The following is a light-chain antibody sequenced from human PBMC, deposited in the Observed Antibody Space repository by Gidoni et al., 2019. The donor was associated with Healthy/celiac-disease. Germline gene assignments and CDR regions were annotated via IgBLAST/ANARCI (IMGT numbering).Light chain of an antibody. CDR2: QDS. V-gene: IGLV3-1*01. CDR1: KLWDKY. CDR3: QAWDSSPEV. J-gene: IGLJ2*01. Sequence: SYELTQPPSVSVSPGQTASITCSGDKLWDKYACWYQQKPGQSPVLVIYQDSKRPSGIPERFSGSNSGNTATLTISGTQAMDEADYYCQAWDSSPEVFGGGTKLTVL.